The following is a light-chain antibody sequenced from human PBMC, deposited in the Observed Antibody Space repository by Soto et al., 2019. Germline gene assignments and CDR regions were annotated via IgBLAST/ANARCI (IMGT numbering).Light chain of an antibody. J-gene: IGLJ1*01. CDR1: SSDVGGYNY. Sequence: QSALTQPASVSGSPGQSITISCTGTSSDVGGYNYVSWYQQHPGKAPKLMIYEVSNRPSGVSNRFSGSKSGNTASLTISGLQAEDEDDYYCSSYTSSLYVFGTGTKVTVL. CDR2: EVS. V-gene: IGLV2-14*01. CDR3: SSYTSSLYV.